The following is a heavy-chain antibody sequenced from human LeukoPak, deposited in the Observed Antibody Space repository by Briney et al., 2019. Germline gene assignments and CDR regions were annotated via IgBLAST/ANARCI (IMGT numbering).Heavy chain of an antibody. V-gene: IGHV3-66*01. D-gene: IGHD2-2*02. J-gene: IGHJ6*03. CDR2: IYSGGST. Sequence: GGSLRLSCAASGFTVSSNYMSWVRQAPGKGLEWVSVIYSGGSTYYADSVKGRFTISRDNSKNTQYLQMNSLRAEDMAVYYCARTASPAAITSYYYYMDVWGKGTTVTISS. CDR1: GFTVSSNY. CDR3: ARTASPAAITSYYYYMDV.